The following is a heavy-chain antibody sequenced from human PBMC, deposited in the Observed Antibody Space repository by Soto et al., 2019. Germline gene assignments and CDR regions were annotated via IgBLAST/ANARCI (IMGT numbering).Heavy chain of an antibody. D-gene: IGHD1-26*01. Sequence: GSLRLSCAASGLTFSSYAMSWVRQAPGKGLEWVSTISGSGGSTYYADSVKGRLAISRDNSKNTLYLQVNSLRAEDTAVYYCAKDLIVEATPSYYGMDVWGQGTTVTVSS. CDR3: AKDLIVEATPSYYGMDV. CDR1: GLTFSSYA. CDR2: ISGSGGST. V-gene: IGHV3-23*01. J-gene: IGHJ6*02.